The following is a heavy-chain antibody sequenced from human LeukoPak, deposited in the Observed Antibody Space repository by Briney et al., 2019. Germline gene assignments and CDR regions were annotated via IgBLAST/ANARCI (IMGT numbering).Heavy chain of an antibody. V-gene: IGHV3-30-3*01. CDR3: ASPTYSHDSSGYLGVYYLDY. D-gene: IGHD3-22*01. J-gene: IGHJ4*02. CDR1: GFTFSSFA. CDR2: ISHDGSNK. Sequence: PGRSLRPSCAASGFTFSSFAMHWVRQAPGKGLDWVAVISHDGSNKFFADSVKGRFTISRDNSKNVLYLQMNSLRAEDTAVYYCASPTYSHDSSGYLGVYYLDYWGQGTLVTVSS.